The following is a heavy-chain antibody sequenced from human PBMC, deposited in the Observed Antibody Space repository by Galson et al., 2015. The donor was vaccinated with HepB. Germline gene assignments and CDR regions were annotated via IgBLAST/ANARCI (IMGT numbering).Heavy chain of an antibody. CDR1: GFTFSSYA. V-gene: IGHV3-30-3*01. CDR2: ISYDGSNK. Sequence: SLRLSCAASGFTFSSYAMHWVRQAPGKGLEWVAVISYDGSNKYYADSVKGRFTISRDNSKNTLYLQMNSLRAEDTAVYYCAAPGAAAGTFDYWGQGTLVTVSS. D-gene: IGHD6-13*01. J-gene: IGHJ4*02. CDR3: AAPGAAAGTFDY.